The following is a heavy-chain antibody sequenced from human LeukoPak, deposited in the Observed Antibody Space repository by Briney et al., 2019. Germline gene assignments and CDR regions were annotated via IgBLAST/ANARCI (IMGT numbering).Heavy chain of an antibody. J-gene: IGHJ6*02. CDR3: ARDTRLYGDYYYGMDV. CDR2: IRYDGSNK. CDR1: GFTFSSYG. Sequence: GSLRLSCAASGFTFSSYGMHWVRQAPGKGLEWVAFIRYDGSNKYYADSVKGRFTISRDNSKNSLYLQMNSLRAEDTAVYYCARDTRLYGDYYYGMDVWGQGTTVTVSS. V-gene: IGHV3-30*02. D-gene: IGHD4-17*01.